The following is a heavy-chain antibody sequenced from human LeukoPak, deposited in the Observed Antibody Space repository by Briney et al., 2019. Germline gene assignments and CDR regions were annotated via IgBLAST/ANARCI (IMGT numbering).Heavy chain of an antibody. J-gene: IGHJ5*02. CDR2: ISSSSSYI. CDR3: ARGIGYQLPPYWFDP. V-gene: IGHV3-21*01. Sequence: PGGSLRLSCAASGFTFSSYSMNWVRQAPGKGLEWVSSISSSSSYIYYADSVKGRFTISRDNAKNSLYLQMNSLRAEDTAVYYCARGIGYQLPPYWFDPWGQGTLVTVSS. CDR1: GFTFSSYS. D-gene: IGHD2-2*01.